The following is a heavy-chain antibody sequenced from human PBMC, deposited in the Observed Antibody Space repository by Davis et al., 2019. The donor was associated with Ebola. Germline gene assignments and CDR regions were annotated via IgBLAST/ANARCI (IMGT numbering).Heavy chain of an antibody. J-gene: IGHJ4*02. Sequence: GESLKISCTASGFTFSTSWMHWVRQAPGKGLMWVSRVNGGGTDTGYADSVRGRFTISRDNARRSLYLEMRSLTVEDTAVYYCAKNANWQYYDILTGYPPIDYWGQGTLVTVSS. CDR2: VNGGGTDT. CDR3: AKNANWQYYDILTGYPPIDY. V-gene: IGHV3-74*01. CDR1: GFTFSTSW. D-gene: IGHD3-9*01.